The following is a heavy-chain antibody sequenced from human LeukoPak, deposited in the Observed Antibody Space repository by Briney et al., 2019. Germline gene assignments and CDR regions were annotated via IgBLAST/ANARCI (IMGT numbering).Heavy chain of an antibody. V-gene: IGHV3-74*01. CDR1: GFTFSSYW. J-gene: IGHJ3*02. D-gene: IGHD3-22*01. CDR3: ARVTSYYDSGGYPDAFDI. CDR2: MNSDGSRI. Sequence: GGSLRLSCAASGFTFSSYWMHWVRQAPGRGLVWVSRMNSDGSRISYADSVKGRFTISRDNAKNTLYLQMDSLRAEDTAVYYCARVTSYYDSGGYPDAFDIWGQGTMVTVSS.